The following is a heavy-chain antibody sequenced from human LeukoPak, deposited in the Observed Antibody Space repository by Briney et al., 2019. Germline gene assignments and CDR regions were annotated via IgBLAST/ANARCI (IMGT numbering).Heavy chain of an antibody. CDR3: SSGRYNWTFIGYYYYMDG. CDR2: IYYSGST. CDR1: GGSIYSHY. Sequence: SETLSLTCTVSGGSIYSHYWRWIPQPPGKGLVGSGYIYYSGSTNYYPSHKSRVTRSVDTSKNQFSQKLSFVTAADTAVYYCSSGRYNWTFIGYYYYMDGWGKGTSVTVSS. V-gene: IGHV4-59*11. J-gene: IGHJ6*03. D-gene: IGHD1-20*01.